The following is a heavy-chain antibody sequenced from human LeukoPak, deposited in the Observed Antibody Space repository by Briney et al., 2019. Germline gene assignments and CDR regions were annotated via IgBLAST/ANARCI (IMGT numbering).Heavy chain of an antibody. Sequence: GGSLRLSCAGSGFPFGTYWMSWVRQAPGKGLEWVADIKPDASEIYYLDSVKGRFTVSRDNAKNSLYLQMNSLRAEDTAVYYCARSTVTTFDYWGQGTLATVSS. CDR1: GFPFGTYW. CDR3: ARSTVTTFDY. D-gene: IGHD4-17*01. V-gene: IGHV3-7*01. J-gene: IGHJ4*02. CDR2: IKPDASEI.